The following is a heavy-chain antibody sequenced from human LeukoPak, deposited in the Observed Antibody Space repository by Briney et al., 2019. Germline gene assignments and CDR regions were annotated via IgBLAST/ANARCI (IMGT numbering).Heavy chain of an antibody. V-gene: IGHV4-34*01. J-gene: IGHJ4*02. D-gene: IGHD1-26*01. CDR2: INHSGST. Sequence: PSETLSLTCAVYGGSFSGYYWSWIRQPPVKGLEWIGEINHSGSTNYNPSLKSRVTISVDTSKNQFSLKLSSVTAADTAVYYCARGPWELPLDYWGQGTLVTVSS. CDR3: ARGPWELPLDY. CDR1: GGSFSGYY.